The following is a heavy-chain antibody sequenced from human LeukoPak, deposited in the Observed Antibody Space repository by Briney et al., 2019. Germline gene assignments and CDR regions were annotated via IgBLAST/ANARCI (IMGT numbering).Heavy chain of an antibody. D-gene: IGHD3-10*01. CDR3: ARLPLYGSGRGDY. CDR1: GYSISSGYY. Sequence: SETLSLTCAVSGYSISSGYYWGWIRQPPGKGLEWIGSIYHSGSTYYNPSRKSRVTISVDTSKNQFSLKLSSVTAADTAVYYCARLPLYGSGRGDYWGQGTLVTVSS. J-gene: IGHJ4*02. CDR2: IYHSGST. V-gene: IGHV4-38-2*01.